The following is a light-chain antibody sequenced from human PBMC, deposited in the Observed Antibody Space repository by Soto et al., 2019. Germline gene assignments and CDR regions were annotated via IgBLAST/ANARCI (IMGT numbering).Light chain of an antibody. CDR2: DVT. CDR3: CSLAGTYTI. V-gene: IGLV2-11*01. J-gene: IGLJ2*01. Sequence: QSALTQPRSVSGSPGQSVTISCTGSSSDVGGYSHVSWFQQHPGKAPKLMIYDVTKRPSGVPDRFSGSKSGNTASLTIAGLQAEDESDYYCCSLAGTYTIFGGGTKLTVL. CDR1: SSDVGGYSH.